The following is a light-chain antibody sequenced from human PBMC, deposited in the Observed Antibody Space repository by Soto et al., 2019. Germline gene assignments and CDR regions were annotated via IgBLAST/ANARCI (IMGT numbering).Light chain of an antibody. CDR1: QSVRIG. J-gene: IGKJ1*01. CDR3: QQYNRYPTWT. Sequence: DIQMTHSHSTLSASVVDRVTITCRASQSVRIGLAWYQQKPGKAPKHLIYKASSLESGVPSRFRGSGSETEFHLTISSLQPDDCATYHCQQYNRYPTWTFGQGTKVELQ. V-gene: IGKV1-5*03. CDR2: KAS.